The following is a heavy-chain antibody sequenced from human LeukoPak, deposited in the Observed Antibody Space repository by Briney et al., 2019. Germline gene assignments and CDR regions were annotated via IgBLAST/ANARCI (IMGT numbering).Heavy chain of an antibody. V-gene: IGHV3-11*06. D-gene: IGHD2-15*01. Sequence: GGSLRLSCAASGFTFSDYYMSWIRQAPGKGLEWVSYISSSSSYTNYADSVKGRFTISRDNAKNSLYLQMNSLRAEDTAVYYWGRGIGKDVFDIWGQGKMVTVFS. CDR2: ISSSSSYT. CDR3: GRGIGKDVFDI. CDR1: GFTFSDYY. J-gene: IGHJ3*02.